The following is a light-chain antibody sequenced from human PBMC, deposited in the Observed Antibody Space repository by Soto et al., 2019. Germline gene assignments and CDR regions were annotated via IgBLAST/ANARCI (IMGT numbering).Light chain of an antibody. CDR2: DVS. CDR3: SSYTGSSTLVV. Sequence: QSALTQPPSVSGSPGQSVSISCTGTSSDVGRYNHVSWYQQPTGTAPKLMIYDVSNRPSGVPDRFSGSKSGNTASLTISGLQAEDEAEYYCSSYTGSSTLVVFGGGTKLTVL. CDR1: SSDVGRYNH. V-gene: IGLV2-18*02. J-gene: IGLJ2*01.